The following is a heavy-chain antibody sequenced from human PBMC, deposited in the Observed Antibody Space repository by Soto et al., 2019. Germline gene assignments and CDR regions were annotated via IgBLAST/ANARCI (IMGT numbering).Heavy chain of an antibody. CDR2: ISVYSGNT. V-gene: IGHV1-18*01. Sequence: ASVKVSCKASGYTFTSYGFSWVRQAPGQGLEWMGWISVYSGNTNYAQNVQGRVTMTTDTSTSTAYMELRSLRSDDTAVYYCARDRSPYYYDSSGYPHYWGQGTLVTVSS. D-gene: IGHD3-22*01. CDR1: GYTFTSYG. J-gene: IGHJ4*02. CDR3: ARDRSPYYYDSSGYPHY.